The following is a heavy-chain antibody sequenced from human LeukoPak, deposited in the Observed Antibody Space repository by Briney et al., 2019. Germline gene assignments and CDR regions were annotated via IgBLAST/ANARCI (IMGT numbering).Heavy chain of an antibody. J-gene: IGHJ3*02. D-gene: IGHD7-27*01. Sequence: GGSLRLSCAVSGFTFSNYWMSWVRQAPGKGLEWVANIKQDGSEKYYVDSVKGRFTISRDNAKNSLYLQMNSLRAEDTAVYYCARDLSRETYWGAFDIWGQGTMVTVSS. V-gene: IGHV3-7*01. CDR3: ARDLSRETYWGAFDI. CDR2: IKQDGSEK. CDR1: GFTFSNYW.